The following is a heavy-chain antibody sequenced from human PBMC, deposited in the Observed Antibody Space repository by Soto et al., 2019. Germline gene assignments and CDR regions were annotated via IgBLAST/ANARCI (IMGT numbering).Heavy chain of an antibody. CDR2: IIPIFGTA. D-gene: IGHD5-12*01. CDR1: GGTFSSYA. Sequence: QVQLVQSGAEVKKPGSSVKVSCKASGGTFSSYAISWVRQAPGQGLEWMGGIIPIFGTANYAQKFQGRVTITAAESTSTAYMELSSLRSEDTAVYYCARSQPDGYQARYGMDVWGQGTTVTVSS. J-gene: IGHJ6*02. CDR3: ARSQPDGYQARYGMDV. V-gene: IGHV1-69*01.